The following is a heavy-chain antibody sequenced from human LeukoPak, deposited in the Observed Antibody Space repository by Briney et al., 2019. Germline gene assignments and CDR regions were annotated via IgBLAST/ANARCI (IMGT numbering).Heavy chain of an antibody. Sequence: PSETLSLTCTVSGGSISSSSYYWGWIRQPPGKGLEWIGSIYYSGSTYYNPSLKSRVTISVDTSKNQFSLKLSSVTAADTAVYYCAGIVGYCSSTSCYAPVDYRGQGTLVTVSS. D-gene: IGHD2-2*01. J-gene: IGHJ4*02. CDR1: GGSISSSSYY. V-gene: IGHV4-39*01. CDR3: AGIVGYCSSTSCYAPVDY. CDR2: IYYSGST.